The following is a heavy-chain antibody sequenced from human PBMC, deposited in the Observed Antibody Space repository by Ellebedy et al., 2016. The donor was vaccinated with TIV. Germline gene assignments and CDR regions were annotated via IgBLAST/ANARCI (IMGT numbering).Heavy chain of an antibody. CDR3: ARIRIRYSSSSDQRWFDP. Sequence: SGPTLVKPTQTLTLTCTFSGFSLSTSGMCVSWIRQPPGKALEWLARIDWDDDKYYSTSLKTRLPISKDTSKSQVVLTMTNMDPVDTATYYCARIRIRYSSSSDQRWFDPWGQGTLVTVSS. J-gene: IGHJ5*02. D-gene: IGHD6-6*01. CDR2: IDWDDDK. CDR1: GFSLSTSGMC. V-gene: IGHV2-70*11.